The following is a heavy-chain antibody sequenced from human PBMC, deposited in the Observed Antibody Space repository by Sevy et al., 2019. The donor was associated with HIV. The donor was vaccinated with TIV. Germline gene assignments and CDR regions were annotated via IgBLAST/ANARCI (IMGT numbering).Heavy chain of an antibody. D-gene: IGHD3-3*02. Sequence: SETLSLTCTVSGGSVSSGGHYWGWVRQPPGKGLEWIGYIHYSGNTNYNPSLKSRVTISVDTSKEQFSLKLSSVTAADTALYYCARDRIFVVGFNGMDVWGQGTTVTVSS. V-gene: IGHV4-61*08. CDR2: IHYSGNT. CDR3: ARDRIFVVGFNGMDV. J-gene: IGHJ6*02. CDR1: GGSVSSGGHY.